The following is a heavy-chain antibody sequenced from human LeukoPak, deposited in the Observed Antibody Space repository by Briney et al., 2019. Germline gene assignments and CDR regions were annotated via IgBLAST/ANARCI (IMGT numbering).Heavy chain of an antibody. CDR1: ACSSTSYW. CDR3: ARPTGYYISLDAFDI. Sequence: AESLQSSCNGSACSSTSYWIGWVRHMPRKGREWMGVIYPGDSDTRYSPSFPGQVTISADESISTAYLQWSSLKASDTAMYYCARPTGYYISLDAFDIWGQGTMVTVSS. J-gene: IGHJ3*02. CDR2: IYPGDSDT. D-gene: IGHD3-9*01. V-gene: IGHV5-51*01.